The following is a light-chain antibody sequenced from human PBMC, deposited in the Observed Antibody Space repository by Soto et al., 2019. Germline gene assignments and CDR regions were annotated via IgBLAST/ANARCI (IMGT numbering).Light chain of an antibody. CDR2: DVS. J-gene: IGLJ3*02. CDR3: SSYTSRSTLVV. CDR1: SRDVGGYNY. V-gene: IGLV2-14*03. Sequence: QSALTQPASVSGSPGQSITISCTGTSRDVGGYNYVSWYQQHPGKAPKLMIYDVSNRPSGVSNRFSGSKSGNTASLTISGLQAEDEADYSCSSYTSRSTLVVFGGGTKLTVL.